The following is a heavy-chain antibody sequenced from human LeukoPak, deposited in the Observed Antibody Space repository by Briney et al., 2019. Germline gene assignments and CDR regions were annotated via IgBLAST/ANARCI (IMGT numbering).Heavy chain of an antibody. CDR3: AREVRYCSSTSCQNYYYYMDV. CDR2: MNPNSGNT. D-gene: IGHD2-2*01. Sequence: GASVKVSCKASGYTFTSYDINWVRQATGQGLEWMGWMNPNSGNTGYAQKFQGRVTMTTDTSTSTAYMELRSLRSDDTAVYYCAREVRYCSSTSCQNYYYYMDVWGKGTTVTASS. CDR1: GYTFTSYD. V-gene: IGHV1-8*01. J-gene: IGHJ6*03.